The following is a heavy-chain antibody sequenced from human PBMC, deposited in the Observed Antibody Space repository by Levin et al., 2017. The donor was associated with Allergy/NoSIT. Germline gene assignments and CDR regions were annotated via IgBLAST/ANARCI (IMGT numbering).Heavy chain of an antibody. Sequence: QAGGSLRLSCAASGFTFSDYAMTWVRQAPGKGLEWVSVITGGGFNTYYGDSVKGRFTVSRDNSKNTLYLELNSLRAKDTAVYYCAKKQGGTSGFSFDVWGQGTMVTVSS. J-gene: IGHJ3*01. CDR2: ITGGGFNT. CDR3: AKKQGGTSGFSFDV. CDR1: GFTFSDYA. V-gene: IGHV3-23*01. D-gene: IGHD1-1*01.